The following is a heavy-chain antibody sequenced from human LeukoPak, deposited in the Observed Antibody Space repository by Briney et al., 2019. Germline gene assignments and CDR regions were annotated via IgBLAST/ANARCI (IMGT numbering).Heavy chain of an antibody. V-gene: IGHV4-34*01. Sequence: SETLSLPCAVYGGSFSGYYWSWIRQPPGKGLEWIGEINHSGSTNYNPSLKSRVTISVDTSKNQFSLKLSSVTAADTAVYYCAGGEQLVRSRDYWGQGTLVTVSS. CDR1: GGSFSGYY. D-gene: IGHD6-6*01. CDR3: AGGEQLVRSRDY. CDR2: INHSGST. J-gene: IGHJ4*02.